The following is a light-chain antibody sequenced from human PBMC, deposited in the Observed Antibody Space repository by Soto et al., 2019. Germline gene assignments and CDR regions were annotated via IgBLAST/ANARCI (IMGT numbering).Light chain of an antibody. CDR2: GAS. Sequence: EIVMTQSPATLSVSPGERATLSCRASQSVSSNLAWYQQKPGQAPRLLIYGASTRDTGIPARFSGSGSGTEFTLTIRSLQSEDFAVYYCQQYNNSPPQFTFGPGTKVDIK. V-gene: IGKV3D-15*01. CDR1: QSVSSN. CDR3: QQYNNSPPQFT. J-gene: IGKJ3*01.